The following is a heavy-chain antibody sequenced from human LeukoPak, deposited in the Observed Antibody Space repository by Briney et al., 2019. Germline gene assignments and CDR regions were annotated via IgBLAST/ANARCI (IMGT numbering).Heavy chain of an antibody. J-gene: IGHJ6*02. Sequence: PGRSLRLSCAASGFTFSSYAMHWVRQAPGKGLEWVAVISYDGSNKYYADSVKGRFTISRDNSENTLYLQMNSLRVADTAVYYCARDRGEPWYYYCAMDVWGQGTTVTVSS. CDR3: ARDRGEPWYYYCAMDV. V-gene: IGHV3-30*14. CDR1: GFTFSSYA. CDR2: ISYDGSNK.